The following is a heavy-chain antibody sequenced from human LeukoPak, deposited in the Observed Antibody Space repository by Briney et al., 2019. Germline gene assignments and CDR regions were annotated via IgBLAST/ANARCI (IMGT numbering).Heavy chain of an antibody. V-gene: IGHV1-69*01. D-gene: IGHD3-9*01. CDR3: ARAPPHYDILTGYLRGYFDY. CDR1: GGTFTSYA. Sequence: SVKVSCKASGGTFTSYAISWVRQAPGQGREWMGGIIPIFGTANYAQKFQGRVTITADDSTSTAYMELSSLRSEDTAVYYCARAPPHYDILTGYLRGYFDYWGQGTLVTVSS. J-gene: IGHJ4*02. CDR2: IIPIFGTA.